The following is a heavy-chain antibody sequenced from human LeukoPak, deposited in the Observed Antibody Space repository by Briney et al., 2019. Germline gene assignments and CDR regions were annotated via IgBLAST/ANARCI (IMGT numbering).Heavy chain of an antibody. V-gene: IGHV3-23*01. CDR3: AKRVVVTATKYFDY. CDR1: GFTFSSYA. D-gene: IGHD2-21*02. Sequence: GGSLRLSCAASGFTFSSYAMSWVRQASGKGLEWVSTVSVSGDSTYYADSVKGRFTISRDNSKNTLYLQMNSLRAEDTAAYYCAKRVVVTATKYFDYWGQGALVTVSS. J-gene: IGHJ4*02. CDR2: VSVSGDST.